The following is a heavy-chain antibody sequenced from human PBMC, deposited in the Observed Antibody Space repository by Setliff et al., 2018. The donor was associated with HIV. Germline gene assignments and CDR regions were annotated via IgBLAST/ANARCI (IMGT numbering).Heavy chain of an antibody. V-gene: IGHV3-33*01. CDR3: ARETMYDSRGYLSHYFDY. J-gene: IGHJ4*02. CDR2: IWYDGSNK. D-gene: IGHD3-22*01. Sequence: GGSLRLSCAASGFTFSSYGMHWVRQAPGKGLEWVAVIWYDGSNKYYADSVKGRFTISRDNSKNTLYLEVNSVRPEDTAIYYCARETMYDSRGYLSHYFDYWGQGTPVTVSS. CDR1: GFTFSSYG.